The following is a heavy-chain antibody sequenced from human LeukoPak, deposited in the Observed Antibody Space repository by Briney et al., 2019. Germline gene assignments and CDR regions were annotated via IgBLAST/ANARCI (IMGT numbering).Heavy chain of an antibody. CDR2: INHSGST. D-gene: IGHD6-19*01. Sequence: SETLSLTCTVFGGSISSYYWSWIRQPPGKGLEWIGEINHSGSTNYNPSLKSRVTISVDTSKNQFSLKLSSVTAADTAVYYCARDGLAVAGPDNGYYYYGMDVWGKGTTVTVSS. CDR3: ARDGLAVAGPDNGYYYYGMDV. J-gene: IGHJ6*04. V-gene: IGHV4-34*01. CDR1: GGSISSYY.